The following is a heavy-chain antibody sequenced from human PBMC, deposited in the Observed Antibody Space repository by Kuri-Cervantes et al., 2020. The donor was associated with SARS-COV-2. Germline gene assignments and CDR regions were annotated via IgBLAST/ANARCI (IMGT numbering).Heavy chain of an antibody. J-gene: IGHJ6*03. Sequence: GESLKISCKASGYTFTGYYMYWVRQAPGQGLEWMGIINPSGGSTSYAQKFQGRVTMTRDTSTSTVYMELSSLRSEDTAVDYCARSWGNWRYMDVWGKGTTVTVSS. V-gene: IGHV1-46*01. CDR3: ARSWGNWRYMDV. D-gene: IGHD1-1*01. CDR1: GYTFTGYY. CDR2: INPSGGST.